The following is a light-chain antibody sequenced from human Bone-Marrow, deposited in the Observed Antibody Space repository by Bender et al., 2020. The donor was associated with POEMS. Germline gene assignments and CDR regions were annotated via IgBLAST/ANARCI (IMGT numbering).Light chain of an antibody. CDR3: QAWDTYSVI. CDR2: QDT. CDR1: DFGDKY. J-gene: IGLJ2*01. Sequence: SYVVTQPPSVSVSPGQTASITCSGSDFGDKYVSWYQQQPGQSPVLVLYQDTTRPSGIPVRFSGSNSGNTATLTISGTQAMDEADYYCQAWDTYSVIFGGGTKLTVL. V-gene: IGLV3-1*01.